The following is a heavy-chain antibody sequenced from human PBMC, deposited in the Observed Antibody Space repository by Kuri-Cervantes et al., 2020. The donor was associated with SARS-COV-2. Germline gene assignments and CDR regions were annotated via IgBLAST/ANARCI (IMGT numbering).Heavy chain of an antibody. CDR1: GFTFSSYA. D-gene: IGHD2-2*01. CDR2: ISYDGSNK. J-gene: IGHJ4*02. V-gene: IGHV3-30-3*01. Sequence: GGSLRLSCAASGFTFSSYAMHWVRQAPGKGLEWVAVISYDGSNKYYADSVKGRFTISRDNSKNTLYLQMNSLRAEDTAVYYCARGGWMGYCSSTSCSITPFDYWGQGTLVTVSS. CDR3: ARGGWMGYCSSTSCSITPFDY.